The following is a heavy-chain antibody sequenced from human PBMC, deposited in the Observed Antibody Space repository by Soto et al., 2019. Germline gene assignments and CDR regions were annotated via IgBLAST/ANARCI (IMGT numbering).Heavy chain of an antibody. Sequence: PSESLSLTCPVSGCSISSGGYYWSWIRQHPGKGLEWIGYIYYSGSTYYNPSLKSRVTISVDTSKNQFSLKLSSVTAADTAVYYCAARIVGAKFDPWGQGTLVTVSS. CDR3: AARIVGAKFDP. D-gene: IGHD1-26*01. CDR2: IYYSGST. J-gene: IGHJ5*02. V-gene: IGHV4-31*02. CDR1: GCSISSGGYY.